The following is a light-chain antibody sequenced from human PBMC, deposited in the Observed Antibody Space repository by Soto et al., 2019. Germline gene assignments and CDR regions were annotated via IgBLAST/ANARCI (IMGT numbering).Light chain of an antibody. J-gene: IGKJ5*01. CDR2: DAS. CDR1: QGISSW. V-gene: IGKV1-33*01. CDR3: QQYENLPT. Sequence: DIQVTQSPSSVSASVGDRVTITCRASQGISSWLAWYQQKPGRAPKLLIYDASNLEAGVPSRFRGSGSGTDFTFTISRLQPEDIATYYCQQYENLPTFGQGTRLEIK.